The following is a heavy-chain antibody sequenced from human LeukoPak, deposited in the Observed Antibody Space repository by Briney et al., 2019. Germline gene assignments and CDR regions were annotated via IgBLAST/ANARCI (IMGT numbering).Heavy chain of an antibody. D-gene: IGHD3-10*01. J-gene: IGHJ4*02. CDR3: ARRRGGFGEGEFDY. V-gene: IGHV4-4*08. CDR2: SHTGGSI. Sequence: SETLSLTCTVSGVSISGFYWNWIRQPPRKGLEWVGYSHTGGSIGSNPSLNSRVAFSMDTSKNQVSLRLNSVTATDTAVYYCARRRGGFGEGEFDYWGQGIPVTVST. CDR1: GVSISGFY.